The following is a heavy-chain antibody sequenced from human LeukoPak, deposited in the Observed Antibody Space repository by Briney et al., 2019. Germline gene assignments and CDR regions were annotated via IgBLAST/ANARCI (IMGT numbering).Heavy chain of an antibody. CDR2: INSDGSST. J-gene: IGHJ4*02. Sequence: PGGSLRLSCAASGFTFSRYWMHWVRQAPGKGLVWVSRINSDGSSTTYADSVKGRFTIPRDNAKNTLYLQMNNLRAEDTAVYYCARDLSSGYYPELFDYWGQGTLVTVSS. V-gene: IGHV3-74*01. CDR1: GFTFSRYW. D-gene: IGHD3-22*01. CDR3: ARDLSSGYYPELFDY.